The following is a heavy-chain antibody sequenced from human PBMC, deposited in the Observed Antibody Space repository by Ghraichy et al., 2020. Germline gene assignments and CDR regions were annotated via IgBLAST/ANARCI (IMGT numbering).Heavy chain of an antibody. CDR2: ISSSSSYI. Sequence: GGSLRLSCAASGFTFSSYSMNWVRQAPGKGLEWVSSISSSSSYIYYADSVKGRFTISRDNAKNLLYLQMNSLRAEDTAVYYCARLGWFGEFHLLDYWGQGTLVTVSS. CDR1: GFTFSSYS. CDR3: ARLGWFGEFHLLDY. J-gene: IGHJ4*02. D-gene: IGHD3-10*01. V-gene: IGHV3-21*01.